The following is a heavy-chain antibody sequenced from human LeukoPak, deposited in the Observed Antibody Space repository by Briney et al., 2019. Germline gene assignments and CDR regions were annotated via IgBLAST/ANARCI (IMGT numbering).Heavy chain of an antibody. J-gene: IGHJ4*02. CDR3: AKDRYCSSTSCSCHDY. CDR1: GFTFSCYA. Sequence: PGGSLRLSCAASGFTFSCYAMSWVRHAPGKGLEWVSAISGSGGSTYYADSVKGRFTISRDNSKNTLYLQMNSLRAEDTAVYYCAKDRYCSSTSCSCHDYWGQGTLVTVSS. CDR2: ISGSGGST. D-gene: IGHD2-2*01. V-gene: IGHV3-23*01.